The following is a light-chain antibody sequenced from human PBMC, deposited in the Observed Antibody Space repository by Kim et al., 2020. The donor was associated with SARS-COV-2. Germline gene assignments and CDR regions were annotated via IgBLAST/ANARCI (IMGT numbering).Light chain of an antibody. CDR2: GAS. CDR1: LSVSSN. Sequence: CPGERATPSRRASLSVSSNVAWYQTKPGQAPRLLIYGASTRATGIPARSSGSGSGTEFTLTISSLQSEEFAVYYCQQYNNWPPSTFGQGTRLEIK. CDR3: QQYNNWPPST. V-gene: IGKV3-15*01. J-gene: IGKJ5*01.